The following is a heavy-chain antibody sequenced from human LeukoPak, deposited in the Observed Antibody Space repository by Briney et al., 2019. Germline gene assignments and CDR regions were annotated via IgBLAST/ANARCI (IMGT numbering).Heavy chain of an antibody. CDR3: AKRRYCTSTSCHDFDY. Sequence: GGSLRLSCAASGFTFRSYAMNWVRQAPGKGLEWVSAISADGDSTYYADSVKGRFTNSRDNSKNTLYLQMNGLRPGDTAVYYCAKRRYCTSTSCHDFDYWGQGTLVTVSS. J-gene: IGHJ4*02. V-gene: IGHV3-23*01. CDR1: GFTFRSYA. CDR2: ISADGDST. D-gene: IGHD2-2*01.